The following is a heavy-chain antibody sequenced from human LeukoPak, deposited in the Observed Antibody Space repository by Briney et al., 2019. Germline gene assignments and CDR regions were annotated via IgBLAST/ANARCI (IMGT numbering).Heavy chain of an antibody. CDR3: ARVGLPINWFDP. V-gene: IGHV4-4*07. Sequence: SETLSLTCTVSGGSISSYYWSWIRQPAGKGLEWIGRIYTSGSTNYNPSLKSRVTMSVDTSKNQFSLELSSVTAADTAVYYCARVGLPINWFDPWGQGTLVTVSS. J-gene: IGHJ5*02. CDR1: GGSISSYY. CDR2: IYTSGST. D-gene: IGHD2-21*01.